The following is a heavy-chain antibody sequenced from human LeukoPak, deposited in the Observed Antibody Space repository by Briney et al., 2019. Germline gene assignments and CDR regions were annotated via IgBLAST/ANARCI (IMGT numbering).Heavy chain of an antibody. Sequence: SETLSLTCAVYGGSFSGYYWSWIRQPPGKGLEWIGEINHSGSTNYNPPLKSRVTISVDTSKNQFSLKLSSVTAADTAVYYCVKSSGSFVWGQGTLVTVSS. V-gene: IGHV4-34*01. CDR3: VKSSGSFV. CDR1: GGSFSGYY. J-gene: IGHJ4*02. D-gene: IGHD5-12*01. CDR2: INHSGST.